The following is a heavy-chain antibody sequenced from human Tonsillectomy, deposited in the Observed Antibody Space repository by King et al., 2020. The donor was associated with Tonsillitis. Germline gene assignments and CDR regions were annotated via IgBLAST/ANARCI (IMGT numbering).Heavy chain of an antibody. CDR1: GFTFSSYA. Sequence: QVQLVESGGGVVQPGRSLRLSCAASGFTFSSYAIHWVRQAPGKGLEWVAVISYDGSNKYYADSVKGRFTISRDNSKNTLYMQVNSLRAEDTAVYYCARGAYYYDSSGYFLGPYWGQGTLVTVSS. CDR2: ISYDGSNK. D-gene: IGHD3-22*01. CDR3: ARGAYYYDSSGYFLGPY. J-gene: IGHJ4*02. V-gene: IGHV3-30*04.